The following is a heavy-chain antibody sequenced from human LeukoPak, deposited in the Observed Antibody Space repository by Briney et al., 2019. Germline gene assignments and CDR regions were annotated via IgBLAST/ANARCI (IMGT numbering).Heavy chain of an antibody. D-gene: IGHD5-18*01. CDR2: IYHSGIT. CDR3: ARDRGYSYGVDS. V-gene: IGHV4-31*03. CDR1: GGSISSAAYY. Sequence: SQTLSLTCTVSGGSISSAAYYWNWIRQHPGKGLEWIGYIYHSGITNYNPSLKSRVTISVDTSKNQFSLKLSSVTAADTAVYYCARDRGYSYGVDSRGQGTLVTVSS. J-gene: IGHJ4*02.